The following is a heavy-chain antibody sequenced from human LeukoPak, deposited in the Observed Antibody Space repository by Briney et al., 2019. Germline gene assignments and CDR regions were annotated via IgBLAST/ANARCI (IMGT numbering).Heavy chain of an antibody. CDR2: ISAYNGNT. CDR1: GYTFTSYG. D-gene: IGHD3-22*01. V-gene: IGHV1-18*01. CDR3: ARDMGGGWFYDSSGYPFDY. J-gene: IGHJ4*02. Sequence: ASVKVSCKASGYTFTSYGISWVRQAPGQGLEWMGWISAYNGNTNYAQKLQGRVTMTTDTSTSTAYMELRSLRSDDTAVYYCARDMGGGWFYDSSGYPFDYWGQGTLVTVSS.